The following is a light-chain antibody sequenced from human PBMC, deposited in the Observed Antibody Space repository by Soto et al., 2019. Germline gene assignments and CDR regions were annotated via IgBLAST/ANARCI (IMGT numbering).Light chain of an antibody. J-gene: IGKJ3*01. CDR1: QSVLKSSNNKNC. V-gene: IGKV4-1*01. Sequence: DIVMTQSPDSLAVSLGERATINCKSSQSVLKSSNNKNCLAWYQQKPGQPPKLLIYWASTRESGGPDRFSSSWSGTDFTLTISSVQPEDVVVYYCQQYYIIPRTFGPGTKVDIK. CDR2: WAS. CDR3: QQYYIIPRT.